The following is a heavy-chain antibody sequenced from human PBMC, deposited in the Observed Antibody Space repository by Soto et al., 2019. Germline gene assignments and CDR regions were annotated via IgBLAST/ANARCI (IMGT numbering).Heavy chain of an antibody. Sequence: PGGSLRLSCAASGFTFSSYWMIWVRQAPGKGLEWVANIKEDGSEKYYVDSVKGRFTISRDNAKNSLYLQMNSLRAEDTAIYFCAREAGGLITVRGVSHFDYWGLGTLVTVSS. CDR1: GFTFSSYW. J-gene: IGHJ4*02. D-gene: IGHD3-10*01. V-gene: IGHV3-7*03. CDR2: IKEDGSEK. CDR3: AREAGGLITVRGVSHFDY.